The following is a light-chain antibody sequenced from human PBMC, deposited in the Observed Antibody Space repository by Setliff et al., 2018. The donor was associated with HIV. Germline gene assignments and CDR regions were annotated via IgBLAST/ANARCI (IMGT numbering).Light chain of an antibody. CDR1: SGDVGRYDL. Sequence: SVLTQPASVSGSPGQSITISCTGTSGDVGRYDLVSWYQQHPARAPKLIIYQATRRPSGVSNRFSGSKSGNVASLTISGLQAEGEADYYCCSNTGSNTFVFGTGTKVTVL. J-gene: IGLJ1*01. V-gene: IGLV2-23*01. CDR2: QAT. CDR3: CSNTGSNTFV.